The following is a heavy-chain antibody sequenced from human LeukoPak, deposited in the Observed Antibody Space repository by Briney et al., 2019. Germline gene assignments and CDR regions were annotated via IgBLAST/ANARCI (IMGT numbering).Heavy chain of an antibody. CDR2: ISSGGNT. D-gene: IGHD3-22*01. Sequence: GGSLRLSCAASGFIVSSNYMSWVRQAPGKGLEWVSVISSGGNTYYADSVKGRFTISRDISKNTLYLQMNGLRAENTAVYYCAREVRGYYFDYWGQGTLVTVSS. J-gene: IGHJ4*02. CDR1: GFIVSSNY. CDR3: AREVRGYYFDY. V-gene: IGHV3-53*01.